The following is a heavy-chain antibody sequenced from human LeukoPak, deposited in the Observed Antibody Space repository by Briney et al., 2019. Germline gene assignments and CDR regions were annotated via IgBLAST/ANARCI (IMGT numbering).Heavy chain of an antibody. V-gene: IGHV1-2*02. CDR1: GYTFTGYY. D-gene: IGHD5-24*01. CDR3: ARAEGYKYYYYYYMDV. J-gene: IGHJ6*03. CDR2: INPNSGGT. Sequence: ASVKVSCKASGYTFTGYYMHWVRQAPGQGLEWMGWINPNSGGTNYAQKFQGRVTMTRDTSISTAYMELSRLRSDDTAVYYCARAEGYKYYYYYYMDVWGQGTLVTVSS.